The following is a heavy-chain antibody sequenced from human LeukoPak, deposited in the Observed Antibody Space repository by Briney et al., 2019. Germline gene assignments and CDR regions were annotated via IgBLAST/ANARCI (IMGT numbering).Heavy chain of an antibody. V-gene: IGHV4-34*01. Sequence: SETLSLTCAVYGGPFSGYYWSWIRQPPGKGLEWIGEINHSGSTNYNPSLKSRVTMSVDTSKNQFSLKLSSVTAADTAVYYCARLGYCNRVSCYGWFDPWGQGTLVTVSS. D-gene: IGHD2-2*01. CDR3: ARLGYCNRVSCYGWFDP. CDR2: INHSGST. CDR1: GGPFSGYY. J-gene: IGHJ5*02.